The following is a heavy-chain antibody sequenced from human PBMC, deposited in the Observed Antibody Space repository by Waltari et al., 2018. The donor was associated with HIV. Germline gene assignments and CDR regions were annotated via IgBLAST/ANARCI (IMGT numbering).Heavy chain of an antibody. J-gene: IGHJ4*02. Sequence: QVQLVQSGAEVKKPGSSVKVSCKASGGTFSSYAISWVRQAPGQGLEWMGRIIPILGIANYAQKFQGRVTITADKSTSTAYMELSSLRSEDTAVYYCARVERDTAMVTSYFDYWGQGTLVTVSS. CDR2: IIPILGIA. D-gene: IGHD5-18*01. CDR1: GGTFSSYA. CDR3: ARVERDTAMVTSYFDY. V-gene: IGHV1-69*04.